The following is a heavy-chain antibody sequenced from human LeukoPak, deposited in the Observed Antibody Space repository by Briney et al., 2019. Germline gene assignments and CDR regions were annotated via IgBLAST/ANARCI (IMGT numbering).Heavy chain of an antibody. CDR3: TRVSGGYDMSDY. V-gene: IGHV3-7*03. CDR2: IRKDGSLQ. CDR1: GFTFSSFW. D-gene: IGHD3-9*01. Sequence: GGSLRLSCAASGFTFSSFWMSWVRQAPGKGLEWVANIRKDGSLQCYVDSVEGRFTISRDNAKNSLYLQMNTLRADDTAVYYCTRVSGGYDMSDYWGQGTLVTVSS. J-gene: IGHJ4*02.